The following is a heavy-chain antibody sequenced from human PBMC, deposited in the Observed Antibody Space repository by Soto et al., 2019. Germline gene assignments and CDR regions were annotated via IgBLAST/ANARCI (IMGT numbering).Heavy chain of an antibody. CDR2: IYYSGST. D-gene: IGHD3-22*01. Sequence: PSETLSLTCTVSGGSISSGDYYWSWIRQPPGKGLEWVGYIYYSGSTYYNPSLKSRVTISVDTSKNQFSLKLSSVTAADTAVYYCARDYDSSGSYNWFDPWGQGTLVTVSS. V-gene: IGHV4-30-4*01. CDR1: GGSISSGDYY. CDR3: ARDYDSSGSYNWFDP. J-gene: IGHJ5*02.